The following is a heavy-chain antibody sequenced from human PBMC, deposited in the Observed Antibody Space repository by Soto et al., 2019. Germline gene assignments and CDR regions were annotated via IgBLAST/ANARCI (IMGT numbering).Heavy chain of an antibody. D-gene: IGHD3-22*01. CDR1: GFTFSSYA. J-gene: IGHJ4*02. V-gene: IGHV3-30-3*01. CDR3: ARVGYYYDSSGYLDY. CDR2: ISYDGSNK. Sequence: GGSLRLSCAASGFTFSSYAMHWVRQAPGKGLEWVAVISYDGSNKYYADSVKGRFTISRDNSKNTLYLQMNSLRAEDTAVYYCARVGYYYDSSGYLDYWGQGTLVTVSS.